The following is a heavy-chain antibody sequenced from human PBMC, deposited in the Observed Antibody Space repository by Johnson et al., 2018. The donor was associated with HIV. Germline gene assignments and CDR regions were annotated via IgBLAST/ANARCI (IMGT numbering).Heavy chain of an antibody. CDR2: ISYDGSNK. CDR3: ARATRSSSSVRHDAFDI. V-gene: IGHV3-30*04. CDR1: GFTFSSYA. J-gene: IGHJ3*02. Sequence: QVQLVESGGGVVQPGRSLRLSCAASGFTFSSYAMHWVRQAPGKGLEWVAVISYDGSNKYYADSVKGRFTISRDNSKNTLYLQMNSLRAEDTAVYYFARATRSSSSVRHDAFDIWGQGTMVTVSS. D-gene: IGHD6-6*01.